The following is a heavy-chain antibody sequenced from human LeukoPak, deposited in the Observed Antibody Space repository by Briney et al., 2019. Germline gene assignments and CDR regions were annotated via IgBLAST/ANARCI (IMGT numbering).Heavy chain of an antibody. CDR1: GFTVSTHS. D-gene: IGHD6-13*01. CDR3: ARVAYISTWYVDY. J-gene: IGHJ4*02. V-gene: IGHV3-74*01. Sequence: GGSLRLSCVAAGFTVSTHSLAWVRQAPGKGLVWVSRIHSDGINTNYAGFVKGRFTISRDNAKNTLYLQMNSLRAEDTAVYYCARVAYISTWYVDYWGQGTLVNVPS. CDR2: IHSDGINT.